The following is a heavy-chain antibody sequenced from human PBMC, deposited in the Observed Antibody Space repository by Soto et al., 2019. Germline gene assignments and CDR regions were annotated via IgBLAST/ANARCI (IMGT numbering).Heavy chain of an antibody. D-gene: IGHD3-10*01. V-gene: IGHV3-30-3*01. J-gene: IGHJ4*02. CDR3: ARCLFDRSNYNPFDY. CDR2: ISYDGSNE. Sequence: PGGSLRLSCVASGFTFKTYAMNWVRQAPGKGLEWVAIISYDGSNEYYADSVKGRFTISRDNSKNTLYLQMNSLRAEDTAVYYCARCLFDRSNYNPFDYWGQGTLVTVSS. CDR1: GFTFKTYA.